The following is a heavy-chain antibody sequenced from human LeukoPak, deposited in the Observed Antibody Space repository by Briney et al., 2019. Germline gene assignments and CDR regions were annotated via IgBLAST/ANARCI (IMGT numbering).Heavy chain of an antibody. CDR3: ARDGDGDYVFSYYFDY. CDR1: GFTFSSFG. D-gene: IGHD4-17*01. V-gene: IGHV3-23*01. J-gene: IGHJ4*02. Sequence: PGGSLRLSCAASGFTFSSFGMNWVRQAPGKGLEWVSAISGSGNRTFYADSVKGRFAISRDNSKNTLYLQMNSLRVEDTAVYYCARDGDGDYVFSYYFDYWGQGTLVTVSS. CDR2: ISGSGNRT.